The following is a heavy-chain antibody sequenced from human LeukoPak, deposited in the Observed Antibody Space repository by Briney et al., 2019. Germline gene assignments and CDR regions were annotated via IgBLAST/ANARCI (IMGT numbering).Heavy chain of an antibody. J-gene: IGHJ3*02. CDR1: GFTFSSYA. Sequence: GGSLRLSCAASGFTFSSYAMSWVRQAPGKGLEWVSAISGSGGSTYYADSVKGRFTISRDNAKNSLYLQMNSLRAEDTAVYYCARDLAVVVVSAFDIWGQGTMVTVSS. CDR3: ARDLAVVVVSAFDI. V-gene: IGHV3-23*01. CDR2: ISGSGGST. D-gene: IGHD3-22*01.